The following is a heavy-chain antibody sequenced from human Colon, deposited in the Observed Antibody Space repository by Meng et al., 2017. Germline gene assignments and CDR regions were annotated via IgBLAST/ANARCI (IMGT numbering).Heavy chain of an antibody. J-gene: IGHJ4*02. Sequence: GESLKISCAASGFTFATYGMNWVRQAPGKGLEWVSSISSSSSYIYYADSVKGRFTISRDNAKNSLYLQMNSLRAEDTAVYYCARSITMVRGSALGFDYWGQGTLVTVSS. CDR1: GFTFATYG. CDR3: ARSITMVRGSALGFDY. D-gene: IGHD3-10*01. V-gene: IGHV3-21*01. CDR2: ISSSSSYI.